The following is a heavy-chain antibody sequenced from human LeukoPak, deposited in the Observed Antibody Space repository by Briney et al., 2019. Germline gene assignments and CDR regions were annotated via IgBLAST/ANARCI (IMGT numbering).Heavy chain of an antibody. CDR2: INPSGGST. Sequence: GASVKVSCKASGYTFTSYYMHWVRQAPGQGLEWMGIINPSGGSTSYAQKFQGRVTMTRDTSTSTVYMELRSLRSDDTAVYYCARGQVAYCGGDCYSAVDYWGQGTLVTVSS. CDR1: GYTFTSYY. CDR3: ARGQVAYCGGDCYSAVDY. J-gene: IGHJ4*02. D-gene: IGHD2-21*02. V-gene: IGHV1-46*01.